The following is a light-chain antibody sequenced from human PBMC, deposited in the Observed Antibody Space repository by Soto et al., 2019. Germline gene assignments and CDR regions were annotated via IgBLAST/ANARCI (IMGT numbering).Light chain of an antibody. J-gene: IGKJ4*01. CDR1: QSVSSY. CDR3: QQRSNWPLALT. V-gene: IGKV3-11*01. CDR2: DAS. Sequence: EIALTHSPRTLSLSPGETSTLSCRDSQSVSSYLAWYQQKPGQAPRLLIDDASNRATGIPARFSGSGSGTDFTPNISSLEPEDFAVYYCQQRSNWPLALTFGGGTKVDIK.